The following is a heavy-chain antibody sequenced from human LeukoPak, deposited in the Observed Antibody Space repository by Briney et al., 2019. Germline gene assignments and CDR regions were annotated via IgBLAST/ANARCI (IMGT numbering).Heavy chain of an antibody. CDR3: AREGDVLRYFDWPLDY. CDR2: ISAYNGNT. D-gene: IGHD3-9*01. CDR1: GYTFTSYG. Sequence: ASVKVSCKASGYTFTSYGISWVRQAPGQGLEWMGWISAYNGNTNYAQKLQGRVTMTTDTSTSTAYMELRSLRSDDTAVYYCAREGDVLRYFDWPLDYWGQGTLVTVSS. V-gene: IGHV1-18*01. J-gene: IGHJ4*02.